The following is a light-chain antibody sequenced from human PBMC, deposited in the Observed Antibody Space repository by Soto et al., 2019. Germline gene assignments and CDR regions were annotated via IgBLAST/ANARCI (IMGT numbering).Light chain of an antibody. CDR3: CSDAGSYTWV. Sequence: QSALTQPRSVSGSPGQSVTISCTGTSSDVGGYNFVSWYQQHPGKAPKLMIYDVSKRPSGVPDRFYGSKSGNTASLTISGLQAEDEAAYSCCSDAGSYTWVFATGTKVTVL. CDR2: DVS. CDR1: SSDVGGYNF. V-gene: IGLV2-11*01. J-gene: IGLJ1*01.